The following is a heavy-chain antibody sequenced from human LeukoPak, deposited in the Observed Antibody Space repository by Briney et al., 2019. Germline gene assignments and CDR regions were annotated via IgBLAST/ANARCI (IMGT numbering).Heavy chain of an antibody. CDR1: GFTFSSYW. V-gene: IGHV3-74*01. Sequence: GGSLRLSCAASGFTFSSYWMHWVRQAPGKGLVWASRISSDGSDTTYADSVKGRFTISRDNAKNTLYLQMSSLSVEDTAMYYCARADSSWANDYWGQGTLVTVSS. D-gene: IGHD6-13*01. CDR2: ISSDGSDT. CDR3: ARADSSWANDY. J-gene: IGHJ4*02.